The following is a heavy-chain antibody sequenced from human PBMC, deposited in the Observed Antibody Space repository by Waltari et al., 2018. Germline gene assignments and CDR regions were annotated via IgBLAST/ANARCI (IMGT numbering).Heavy chain of an antibody. CDR1: GYPFNNYG. CDR3: AKAGGIYNYPLDP. CDR2: ISADGSGK. J-gene: IGHJ5*02. Sequence: QVEESGGGVVQPGGSLRLSCVASGYPFNNYGMHWVRQAPGKGLEGLAVISADGSGKYYADSVKGRFTMSRDNSKNMVYLQMNSLRPEDTAVYYCAKAGGIYNYPLDPWGQGTLVTVSS. V-gene: IGHV3-30*18. D-gene: IGHD1-26*01.